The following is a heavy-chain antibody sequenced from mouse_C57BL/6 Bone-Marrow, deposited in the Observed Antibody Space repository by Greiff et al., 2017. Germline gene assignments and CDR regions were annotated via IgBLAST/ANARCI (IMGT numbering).Heavy chain of an antibody. D-gene: IGHD1-1*01. CDR2: IDPETGGT. V-gene: IGHV1-15*01. CDR1: GYTFTDYE. Sequence: VQLQESGAELVRPGASVTLSCKASGYTFTDYEMHWVKQTPVHGLEWIGAIDPETGGTAYNQKFKGKAILTADKSSSTAYMELRSLTSEDSAVYYCTRDHSSVIEYAMDYWGQGTSVTVSS. CDR3: TRDHSSVIEYAMDY. J-gene: IGHJ4*01.